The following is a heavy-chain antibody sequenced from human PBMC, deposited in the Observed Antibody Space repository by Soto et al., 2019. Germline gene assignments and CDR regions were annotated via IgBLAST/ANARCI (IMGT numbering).Heavy chain of an antibody. CDR1: GYSLTSYW. D-gene: IGHD3-22*01. Sequence: PGESLKISCKGSGYSLTSYWIGLVRQMPGKGLEWMGIIYPGDSDTRYSPSFQGQVTISADKSISTAYLQWSSLKASDTAMYYCARLYYYDSSGYYYVPGVDVWGQGTTVTVSS. J-gene: IGHJ6*02. CDR3: ARLYYYDSSGYYYVPGVDV. CDR2: IYPGDSDT. V-gene: IGHV5-51*01.